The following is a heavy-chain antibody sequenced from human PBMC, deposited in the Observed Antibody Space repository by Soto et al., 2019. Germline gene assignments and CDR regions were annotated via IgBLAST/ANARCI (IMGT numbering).Heavy chain of an antibody. Sequence: GGSLRLSCAASGFTFSSYAMSWVRQAPGKGLEWVSAISGSGGSTYYADSVKGRFTISRDNSKNTLYLQMNSLRAEDTAVYYCAKEGAGIAVAAHDAFDIWGQGTMVTVSS. CDR2: ISGSGGST. V-gene: IGHV3-23*01. D-gene: IGHD6-19*01. CDR1: GFTFSSYA. J-gene: IGHJ3*02. CDR3: AKEGAGIAVAAHDAFDI.